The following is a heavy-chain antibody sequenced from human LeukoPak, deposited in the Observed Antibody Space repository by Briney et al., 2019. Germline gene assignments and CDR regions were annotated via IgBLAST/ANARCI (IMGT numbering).Heavy chain of an antibody. Sequence: SETLSLTCTVTGGSFSTCYWSWIRQPPGKGLEWIGHFYYSGSTNYNPSLKSRVTISVDTSRNQFSLKLTSVTAADTAVYYCARAYYYGSGSYSGFGYWGQGTLVTVSS. J-gene: IGHJ4*02. CDR1: GGSFSTCY. CDR3: ARAYYYGSGSYSGFGY. CDR2: FYYSGST. V-gene: IGHV4-59*01. D-gene: IGHD3-10*01.